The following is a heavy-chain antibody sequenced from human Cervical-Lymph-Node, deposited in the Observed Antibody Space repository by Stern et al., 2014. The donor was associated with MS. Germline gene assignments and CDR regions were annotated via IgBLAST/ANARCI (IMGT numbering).Heavy chain of an antibody. J-gene: IGHJ4*02. CDR3: ARHVQGFDY. V-gene: IGHV5-51*01. CDR1: GYSFTIYY. Sequence: EVQLVQSGAEVKKPGESLKISCKLSGYSFTIYYIAWVRQMPGKGLEWMGFIYPYDSDSTSSPSFQGQVTISADRSITAASLQWSSLRAADTAMYYCARHVQGFDYWGQGTLVTVSS. CDR2: IYPYDSDS.